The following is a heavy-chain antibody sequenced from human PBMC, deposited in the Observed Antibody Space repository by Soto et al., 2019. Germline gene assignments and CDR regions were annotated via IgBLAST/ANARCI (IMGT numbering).Heavy chain of an antibody. V-gene: IGHV3-30*18. CDR3: AKGIYGDRSLPNYYYYYGMDV. J-gene: IGHJ6*02. CDR2: ISYDGSNK. Sequence: GGSLRLSCAASGFTFSSYGMHWVRQAPGKGLEWVAVISYDGSNKYYADSVKGRFTISRDNSKNTLYLQMNSLRAEDTAVYYCAKGIYGDRSLPNYYYYYGMDVWGQGTTVTVSS. D-gene: IGHD4-17*01. CDR1: GFTFSSYG.